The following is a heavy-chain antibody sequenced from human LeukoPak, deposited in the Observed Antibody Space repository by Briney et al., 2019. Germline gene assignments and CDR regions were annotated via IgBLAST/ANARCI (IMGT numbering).Heavy chain of an antibody. J-gene: IGHJ2*01. V-gene: IGHV1-18*01. CDR3: ARVPSDSSSWAHWYFDL. CDR2: ISAYNGNT. Sequence: ASVKVSCKASGYTFTSYGISWVRQAPGQGLEWMGWISAYNGNTNYAQKLQGRVTMTTDTSTSTAYMELRSLRSDDTAVYYCARVPSDSSSWAHWYFDLWGRGTLVTVSS. D-gene: IGHD6-13*01. CDR1: GYTFTSYG.